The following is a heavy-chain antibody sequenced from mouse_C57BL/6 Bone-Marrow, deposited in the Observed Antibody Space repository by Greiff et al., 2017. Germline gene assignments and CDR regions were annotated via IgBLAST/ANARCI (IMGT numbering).Heavy chain of an antibody. D-gene: IGHD1-1*01. CDR2: LSSGGSYT. V-gene: IGHV5-6*02. Sequence: DVMLVESGGDLVKPGGSLKLSCAASGFTFSSYGMSWVRQTPDKRLEWVATLSSGGSYTYYPDSVKGRFTISRDNAKNTLYLQMSSLKSEDTAMYYCARITTVVVPMDYWGQGTSVTVSS. CDR1: GFTFSSYG. J-gene: IGHJ4*01. CDR3: ARITTVVVPMDY.